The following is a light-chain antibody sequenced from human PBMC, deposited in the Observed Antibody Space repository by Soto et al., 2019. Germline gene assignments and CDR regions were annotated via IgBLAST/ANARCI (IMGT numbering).Light chain of an antibody. V-gene: IGKV3-20*01. CDR2: DAS. Sequence: EIVLTQSPGTLSLSPGERATLSCRASQSVGNNYVAWYQQKPGQAPRLLIHDASSRATGIPDRFSGSGSGTDFTLTISRLEIEDFAVYFCQQCATSPLKFRQGTRVDI. CDR1: QSVGNNY. CDR3: QQCATSPLK. J-gene: IGKJ1*01.